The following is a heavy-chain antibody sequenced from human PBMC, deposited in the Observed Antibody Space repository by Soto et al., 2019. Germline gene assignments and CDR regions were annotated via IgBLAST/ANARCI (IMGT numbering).Heavy chain of an antibody. J-gene: IGHJ4*02. CDR1: GGTFSSYA. D-gene: IGHD5-18*01. CDR2: IIPIFGTA. CDR3: ARVDTAMARNYFDY. Sequence: QVQLVQSGAEVKKPGSSVKVSCKASGGTFSSYAISWVRQAPGQGLEWMGGIIPIFGTANYAQKFQGRVTITADESTSTADMELSSLRSEDTAVYYCARVDTAMARNYFDYWGQGTLVTVSS. V-gene: IGHV1-69*01.